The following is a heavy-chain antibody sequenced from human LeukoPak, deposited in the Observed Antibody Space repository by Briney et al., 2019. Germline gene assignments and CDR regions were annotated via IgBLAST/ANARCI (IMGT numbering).Heavy chain of an antibody. V-gene: IGHV1-69*13. CDR2: IIPIFGTA. J-gene: IGHJ4*02. D-gene: IGHD6-6*01. Sequence: ASVKVSCKASGDTFSSYSINWVRQAPGQGLEWMGGIIPIFGTANYAQKFQGRVTITADESTSTAYMELSSLRSEDTAVYYCAIPPSSSGDFDYWGQGTLVTVSS. CDR3: AIPPSSSGDFDY. CDR1: GDTFSSYS.